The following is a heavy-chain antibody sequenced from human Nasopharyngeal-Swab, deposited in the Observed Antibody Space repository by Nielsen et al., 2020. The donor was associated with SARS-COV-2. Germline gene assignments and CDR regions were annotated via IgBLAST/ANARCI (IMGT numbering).Heavy chain of an antibody. Sequence: SVKVSCKASGGTFSSYAISWVRQVPGQGLEWMGRIIPILGIANYAQKFQGRVTITADKSMSTAYMELSSLRSEDTAVYYCARVPPPAQYCSGGSCYSDYWGQGTLVTVSS. CDR2: IIPILGIA. CDR1: GGTFSSYA. CDR3: ARVPPPAQYCSGGSCYSDY. V-gene: IGHV1-69*04. D-gene: IGHD2-15*01. J-gene: IGHJ4*02.